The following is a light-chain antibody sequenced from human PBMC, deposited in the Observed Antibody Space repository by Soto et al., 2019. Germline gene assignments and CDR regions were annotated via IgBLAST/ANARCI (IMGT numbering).Light chain of an antibody. CDR3: SSYANTSSYV. J-gene: IGLJ1*01. V-gene: IGLV2-14*01. CDR2: EVR. Sequence: QSVLTQPASVSGSPGQSITISCTGTSSDVGGYNHVSWYQQHPGKAPKLMIYEVRNRPSGVSDRFSASKSGNTASLTISGLQAEDEADYYCSSYANTSSYVFGTGTKVTVL. CDR1: SSDVGGYNH.